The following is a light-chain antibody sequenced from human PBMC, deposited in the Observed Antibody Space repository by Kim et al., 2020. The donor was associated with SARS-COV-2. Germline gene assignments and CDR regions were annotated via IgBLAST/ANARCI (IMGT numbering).Light chain of an antibody. V-gene: IGLV1-51*01. Sequence: GQKVTISCSGSSSNIGKNYVSWYQQLPRTAPKLVIYDTNKRYSGIPDRFSGSKSGTTATLDITGLQTGDEADYYRGTFDTSLFVVVFGGGTQLTVL. CDR3: GTFDTSLFVVV. J-gene: IGLJ2*01. CDR1: SSNIGKNY. CDR2: DTN.